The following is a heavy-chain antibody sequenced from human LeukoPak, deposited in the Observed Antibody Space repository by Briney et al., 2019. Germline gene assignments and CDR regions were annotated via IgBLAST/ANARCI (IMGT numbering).Heavy chain of an antibody. CDR2: INPNSGGT. V-gene: IGHV1-2*02. CDR3: ARISSSSSRAFDY. CDR1: GYTFTGYY. Sequence: ASVKVSCKASGYTFTGYYMHWARQAPGQGLEWMGWINPNSGGTNYAQKFQGRVTMTRDTSISTAYMELSRLRSDDTAVYYCARISSSSSRAFDYWGQGTLVTVSS. J-gene: IGHJ4*02. D-gene: IGHD6-6*01.